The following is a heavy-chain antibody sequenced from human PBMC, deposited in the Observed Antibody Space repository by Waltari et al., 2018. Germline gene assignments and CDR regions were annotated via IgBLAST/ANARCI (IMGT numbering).Heavy chain of an antibody. V-gene: IGHV1-69*09. Sequence: QVQLVQSGAEVKKPGSSVKVSCTASGGPFSSYAISWVRQAPGQGLEWMGRIIPILGIANYAQKFQGRVTITADKSTSTAYMELSSLRSEDTAVYYCARAGPATSPAAIGAYFDYWGQGTLVTVSS. D-gene: IGHD2-2*02. J-gene: IGHJ4*02. CDR3: ARAGPATSPAAIGAYFDY. CDR1: GGPFSSYA. CDR2: IIPILGIA.